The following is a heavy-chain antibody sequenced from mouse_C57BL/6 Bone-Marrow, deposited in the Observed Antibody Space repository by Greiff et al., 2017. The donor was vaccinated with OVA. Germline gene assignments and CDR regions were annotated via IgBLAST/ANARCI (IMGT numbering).Heavy chain of an antibody. Sequence: QVQLQQSGAELARPGASVKMSCKASGYTFTSYTMHWVKQRPGQGLEWIGYINPSSGYTKYNQKFKDKATLTADKSSSTAYMQRSSRTSEDSAVYYCARDDYDGFAYWGQGTLVTVSA. D-gene: IGHD2-4*01. CDR2: INPSSGYT. V-gene: IGHV1-4*01. CDR3: ARDDYDGFAY. J-gene: IGHJ3*01. CDR1: GYTFTSYT.